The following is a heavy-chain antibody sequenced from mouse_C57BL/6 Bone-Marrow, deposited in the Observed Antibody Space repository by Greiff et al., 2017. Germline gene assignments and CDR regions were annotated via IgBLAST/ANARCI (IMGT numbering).Heavy chain of an antibody. CDR2: IDPNSGGP. CDR3: ARPPYYCGSSYDYADY. D-gene: IGHD1-1*01. J-gene: IGHJ2*01. CDR1: GYTFTSFW. Sequence: VQLQQPVAELVKPGASVKLSCKASGYTFTSFWMHWVKQRPGRGLEWIGRIDPNSGGPTSHEKFNSKATLTVVKPSSTAFLQVSSRTSENSAVSYCARPPYYCGSSYDYADYWGPGATRPGSS. V-gene: IGHV1-72*01.